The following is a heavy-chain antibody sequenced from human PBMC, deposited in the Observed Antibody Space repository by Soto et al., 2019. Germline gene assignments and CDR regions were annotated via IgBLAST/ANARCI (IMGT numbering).Heavy chain of an antibody. J-gene: IGHJ6*02. V-gene: IGHV3-53*01. Sequence: GGSLRLSXAASGFSVSKKYMSWVRRAPGKGLEWVSTLYSGGSTHYADSVKGRFTIPRDSSKNTMYLQMNRLRVADTAIYYCAKDHEDPNYFGMDVWGRGTTVTVSS. CDR3: AKDHEDPNYFGMDV. D-gene: IGHD2-8*01. CDR2: LYSGGST. CDR1: GFSVSKKY.